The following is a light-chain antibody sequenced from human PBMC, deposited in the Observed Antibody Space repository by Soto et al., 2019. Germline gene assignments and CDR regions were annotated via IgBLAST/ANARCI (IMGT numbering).Light chain of an antibody. CDR3: QQRSAGGT. CDR1: QSVSSTY. Sequence: ELVLTQSPGTLSLSPGDRATLSCRASQSVSSTYLACYQQRPAQAPRLLNYDAPSRATATPPRFSGSASGTDFTPTISILEPEDFAVYYRQQRSAGGTFGQGTRLEIK. J-gene: IGKJ5*01. CDR2: DAP. V-gene: IGKV3D-20*02.